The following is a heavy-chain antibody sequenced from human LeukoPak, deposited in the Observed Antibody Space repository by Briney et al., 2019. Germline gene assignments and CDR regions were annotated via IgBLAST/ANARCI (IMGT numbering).Heavy chain of an antibody. D-gene: IGHD2-2*01. CDR3: AREYCSSTSCSNWFDP. CDR2: ISAYNGNT. V-gene: IGHV1-18*01. J-gene: IGHJ5*02. Sequence: ASVKVSCKASGYTFTSYGISWVRQAPGQGLEWMGWISAYNGNTNYAQKLQGRVTMTTDTSTSTAYMELRRLRSGDTAVYYCAREYCSSTSCSNWFDPWGQGTLVTVSS. CDR1: GYTFTSYG.